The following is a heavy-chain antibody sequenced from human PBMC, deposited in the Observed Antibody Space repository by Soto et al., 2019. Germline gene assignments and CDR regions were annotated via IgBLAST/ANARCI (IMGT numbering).Heavy chain of an antibody. CDR3: ASALDLYDFWSGLDS. V-gene: IGHV3-33*01. Sequence: GGSLRLSCVASGFSFSSYGVHWVRQAPGKGLEWVSVIWTDVDNKYYADSVKGRFTISRDNSKSTLFLQMNSLRAEDTAVYYCASALDLYDFWSGLDSWGQGTVVTVSS. D-gene: IGHD3-3*01. J-gene: IGHJ4*02. CDR1: GFSFSSYG. CDR2: IWTDVDNK.